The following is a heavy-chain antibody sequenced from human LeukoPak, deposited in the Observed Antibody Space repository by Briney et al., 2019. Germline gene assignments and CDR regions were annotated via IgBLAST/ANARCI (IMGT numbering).Heavy chain of an antibody. CDR3: AKSKVVAATMGRFDY. CDR1: GFTFSSYA. J-gene: IGHJ4*02. V-gene: IGHV3-23*01. D-gene: IGHD2-15*01. Sequence: GGSLRLSCAASGFTFSSYAMNWVRQAPGKGLEWVSTISGSDGSTYYADSVKGRFTVSRDNSKNTLYLQMNSLTAEDTAVYYCAKSKVVAATMGRFDYWGQGTLVTVSS. CDR2: ISGSDGST.